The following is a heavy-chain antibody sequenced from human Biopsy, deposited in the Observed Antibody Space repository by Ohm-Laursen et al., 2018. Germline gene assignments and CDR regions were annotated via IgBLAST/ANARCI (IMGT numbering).Heavy chain of an antibody. D-gene: IGHD6-19*01. V-gene: IGHV1-46*01. CDR3: ARNTGWYGDLYYFDY. CDR2: INPSGSTT. Sequence: ASVKISCNASGYSFTSYYMHWVRQAPGQGLEWMGMINPSGSTTSYPQIFQGRVTMTRDTSKSTVYMELSSLRSADTAVYFCARNTGWYGDLYYFDYWGQGTLVTVSS. J-gene: IGHJ4*02. CDR1: GYSFTSYY.